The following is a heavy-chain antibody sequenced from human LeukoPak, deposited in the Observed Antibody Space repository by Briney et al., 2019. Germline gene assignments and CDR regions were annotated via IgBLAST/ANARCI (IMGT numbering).Heavy chain of an antibody. D-gene: IGHD3-9*01. CDR3: TREYILTAYYGDY. J-gene: IGHJ4*02. CDR1: SYTFTSYG. Sequence: GALVKVSCKASSYTFTSYGINWVRQAPGQGLEWMGWISAYNGNTNYAQKLQGRVTMTTDTSTSTAYMELSRLRSDDTAVYYCTREYILTAYYGDYWGQGTLVTVSS. CDR2: ISAYNGNT. V-gene: IGHV1-18*01.